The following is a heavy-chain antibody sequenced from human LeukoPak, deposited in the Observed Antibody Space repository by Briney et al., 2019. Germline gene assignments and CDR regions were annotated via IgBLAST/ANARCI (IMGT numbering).Heavy chain of an antibody. CDR1: GGSISSSSYY. J-gene: IGHJ6*02. Sequence: SETLSLTCTVSGGSISSSSYYWGWIRQPPGKGLEWIGSIYYSGSTYYNPSLKSRVTISVDTSKNQFSLKLSSVTAADTAVYYCARTTVTEKNCYYYGMDVWGQGTTVTVSS. CDR2: IYYSGST. CDR3: ARTTVTEKNCYYYGMDV. V-gene: IGHV4-39*01. D-gene: IGHD4-11*01.